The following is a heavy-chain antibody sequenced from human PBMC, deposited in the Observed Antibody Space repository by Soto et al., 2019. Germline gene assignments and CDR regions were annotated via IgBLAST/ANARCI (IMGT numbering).Heavy chain of an antibody. CDR1: GFTFSNAW. V-gene: IGHV3-15*07. Sequence: PGGSLRLSCAASGFTFSNAWMNWVRQAPGKGLEWVGRIKSKTDGGTTDYAAPVKGRFTISRDDSKNTLYLQMNSLKTEDTAVYYCTSTPNIAVAGTSAFAIWGQGTMVTVSS. CDR2: IKSKTDGGTT. CDR3: TSTPNIAVAGTSAFAI. D-gene: IGHD6-19*01. J-gene: IGHJ3*02.